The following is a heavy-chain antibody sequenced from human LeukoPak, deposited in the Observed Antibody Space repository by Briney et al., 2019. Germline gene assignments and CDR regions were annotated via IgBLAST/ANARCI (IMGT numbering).Heavy chain of an antibody. Sequence: EASVRVSCKASGYTFTGYYMHWVRQAPGQGLEWMGRINPNSGGTNYAQKFQGRVTMTRDTSISTAYMELSRLRSDDTAVYYCAREGYSYGAFDYWGQGTLVTVSS. D-gene: IGHD5-18*01. CDR2: INPNSGGT. CDR3: AREGYSYGAFDY. J-gene: IGHJ4*02. V-gene: IGHV1-2*06. CDR1: GYTFTGYY.